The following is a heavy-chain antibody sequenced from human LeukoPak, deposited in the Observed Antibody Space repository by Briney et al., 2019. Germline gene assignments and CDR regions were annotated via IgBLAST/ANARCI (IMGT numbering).Heavy chain of an antibody. V-gene: IGHV3-11*04. J-gene: IGHJ4*02. CDR3: ARDGASDYGIDY. CDR2: ISASSSTI. CDR1: GFTFGDYY. Sequence: GGSLRLSCAASGFTFGDYYMSWIRQAPGRGLEWIAYISASSSTILNADSVRGRFTISRDNDNSSLYLQMKSLRADDTAIYYCARDGASDYGIDYWDQGALVTVSS. D-gene: IGHD3-16*01.